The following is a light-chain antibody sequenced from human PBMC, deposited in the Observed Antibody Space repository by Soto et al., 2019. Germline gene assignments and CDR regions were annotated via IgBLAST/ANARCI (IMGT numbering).Light chain of an antibody. CDR2: DAT. J-gene: IGKJ2*01. CDR3: QQRDSGPPYN. V-gene: IGKV3-11*01. CDR1: QSVSGY. Sequence: EVLLTQSPVTLSLSPGERATLSCRASQSVSGYLSWYQQKPGQAPRLLIFDATNRATGVPARFSGSGSGTDFTLTISGLEPEDFAVYFCQQRDSGPPYNFGQGNKREIK.